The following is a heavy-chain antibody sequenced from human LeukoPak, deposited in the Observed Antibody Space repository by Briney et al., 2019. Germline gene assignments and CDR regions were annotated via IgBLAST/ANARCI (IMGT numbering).Heavy chain of an antibody. D-gene: IGHD6-13*01. V-gene: IGHV3-13*01. J-gene: IGHJ6*02. CDR3: ARGSVRVGMDV. CDR1: GITFSTSD. Sequence: PGGSLRLSCEASGITFSTSDMHWVRQAPGKGLEWVSVIGTAGDTYYADSVKGRFTISRENAKNSLYLKMNSLRAGDTAVYYCARGSVRVGMDVWGQGTTVTVSS. CDR2: IGTAGDT.